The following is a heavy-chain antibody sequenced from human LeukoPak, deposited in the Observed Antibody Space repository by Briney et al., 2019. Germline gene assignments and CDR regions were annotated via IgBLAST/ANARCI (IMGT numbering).Heavy chain of an antibody. D-gene: IGHD1-1*01. J-gene: IGHJ4*02. CDR3: ARDSPGYLAYDS. CDR2: IKEDGSAT. CDR1: GFTFSTYW. Sequence: GGSLTLSCAAPGFTFSTYWMTWVRQAPGKGPEWVANIKEDGSATYYVDSVKGRFTISRDNAKKSLYLQMNSLRAEDTAVYYCARDSPGYLAYDSWGQGTLVTVSS. V-gene: IGHV3-7*04.